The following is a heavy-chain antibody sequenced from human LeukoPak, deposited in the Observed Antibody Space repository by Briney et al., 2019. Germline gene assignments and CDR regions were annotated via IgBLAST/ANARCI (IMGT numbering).Heavy chain of an antibody. CDR2: ISYDGSNK. CDR1: GFIFSSYA. J-gene: IGHJ4*02. V-gene: IGHV3-30*04. Sequence: GRSLRLSCAASGFIFSSYAMHWVRQAPGKGLEWVAVISYDGSNKYYADSVKGRFPISRDNSKNTLYLQMNSLRAEDTAVYYCARSGDHSSGSAFDYWGQGTLVTVSS. CDR3: ARSGDHSSGSAFDY. D-gene: IGHD6-19*01.